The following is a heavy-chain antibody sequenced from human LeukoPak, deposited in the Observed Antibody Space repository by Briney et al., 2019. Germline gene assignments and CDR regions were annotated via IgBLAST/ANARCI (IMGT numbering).Heavy chain of an antibody. CDR2: INPNSGGT. Sequence: GASVTVSCKASGYTFTGYYMHWVRQAPGQGLEWMGWINPNSGGTNYAQKFQGRVTMTRDTSISTAYMQLSGLRSDDTAVYYCARGPYYGSGRRGYYFAYWGQGTLVTVSS. D-gene: IGHD3-10*01. V-gene: IGHV1-2*02. CDR3: ARGPYYGSGRRGYYFAY. CDR1: GYTFTGYY. J-gene: IGHJ4*02.